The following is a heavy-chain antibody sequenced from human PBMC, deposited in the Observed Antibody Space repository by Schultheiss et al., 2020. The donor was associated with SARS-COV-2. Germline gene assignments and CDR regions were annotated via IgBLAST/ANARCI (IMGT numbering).Heavy chain of an antibody. CDR1: GFTFSSYA. D-gene: IGHD3-3*01. CDR2: ISSNGGST. V-gene: IGHV3-64*04. Sequence: GGSLRLSCSASGFTFSSYAMHWVRQAPGKGLEYVSAISSNGGSTYYADSVKGRFTISRDNSKNTLYLQMNSLRAEDTAVYYCAKLRTFWSGYPDYWGQGTLVTVSS. CDR3: AKLRTFWSGYPDY. J-gene: IGHJ4*02.